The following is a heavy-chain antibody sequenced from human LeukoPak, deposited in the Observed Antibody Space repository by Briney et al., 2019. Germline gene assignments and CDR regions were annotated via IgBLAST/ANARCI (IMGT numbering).Heavy chain of an antibody. Sequence: SETLSLTCNVSSVSIIRNNYYGSWIRQPLWQGLEWIGSVASGGSTYYTSSLKSRLPMSTDRAKNTCSLNLRSVTAADTAVYYCAIRKRIFGAYVWFDPWGHGTLVTVSS. CDR1: SVSIIRNNYY. CDR2: VASGGST. CDR3: AIRKRIFGAYVWFDP. V-gene: IGHV4-39*01. D-gene: IGHD5-12*01. J-gene: IGHJ5*02.